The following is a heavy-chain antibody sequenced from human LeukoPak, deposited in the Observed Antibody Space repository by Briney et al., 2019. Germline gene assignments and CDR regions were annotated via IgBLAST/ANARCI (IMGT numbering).Heavy chain of an antibody. D-gene: IGHD6-13*01. J-gene: IGHJ4*02. Sequence: PGGSLRLSCAASGFTFSSYSMNWVCQAPGKGLEWVSSISSSSSYIYYADSVKGRFTISRDNAKNSLYLQMNSLRAEDTAVYYCARASPRIAAAGTLDYWGQGTLVTVSS. CDR1: GFTFSSYS. CDR3: ARASPRIAAAGTLDY. V-gene: IGHV3-21*01. CDR2: ISSSSSYI.